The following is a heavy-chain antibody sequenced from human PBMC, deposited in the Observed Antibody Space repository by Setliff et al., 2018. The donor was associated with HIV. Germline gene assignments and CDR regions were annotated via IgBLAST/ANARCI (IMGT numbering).Heavy chain of an antibody. J-gene: IGHJ3*01. Sequence: VASVKVSCKPSGYTFTAYYIYWVRQAPGHGLELMGRIHPNTGSTNYLQEFQGRVTITRDTSMSTVYMALTGLTSDDTAVYYCAKQGYSDSLYAFDVWGQGTMVTVS. D-gene: IGHD1-26*01. CDR3: AKQGYSDSLYAFDV. V-gene: IGHV1-2*06. CDR1: GYTFTAYY. CDR2: IHPNTGST.